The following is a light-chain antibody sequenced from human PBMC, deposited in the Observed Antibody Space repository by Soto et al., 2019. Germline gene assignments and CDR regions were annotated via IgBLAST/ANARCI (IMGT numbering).Light chain of an antibody. CDR3: QQYDNWPYT. Sequence: EIVMTQSPATLSVSPGERATLSCRASQSVSSNLAWYQQKPGQAPRLLIYGASTRATGLPARFSGSGSGTEFTLTISSLQSEDFEVYYCQQYDNWPYTFGQGTKLEIK. V-gene: IGKV3-15*01. J-gene: IGKJ2*01. CDR2: GAS. CDR1: QSVSSN.